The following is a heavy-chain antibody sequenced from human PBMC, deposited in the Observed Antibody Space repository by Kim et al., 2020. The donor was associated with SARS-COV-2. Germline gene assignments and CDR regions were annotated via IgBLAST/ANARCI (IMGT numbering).Heavy chain of an antibody. CDR2: INPNSGGT. D-gene: IGHD5-12*01. J-gene: IGHJ3*02. CDR1: GYTFTGYY. Sequence: ASVKVSCKASGYTFTGYYMHWVRQAPGQGLEWMGRINPNSGGTNYAQKFQGRVTMTRDTSISTAYMELSRLRSDDTAVYYCARATVEMATKGGFDIWGQGTMVTVSS. CDR3: ARATVEMATKGGFDI. V-gene: IGHV1-2*06.